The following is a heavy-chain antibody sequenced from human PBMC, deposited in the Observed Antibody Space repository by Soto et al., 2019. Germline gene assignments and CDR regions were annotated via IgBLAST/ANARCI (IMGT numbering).Heavy chain of an antibody. J-gene: IGHJ3*02. Sequence: QLQLQESGSGLVKPSQTLSLTCAVSGGSIISDGYSWSWIRQPPGKGLQWIGHIYEGGNTYYTPSLERRFAIATDKSKNQSSLRLSSVTAADTAVYYCVRRSPEDAFDIWGQGTMVTVAP. V-gene: IGHV4-30-2*01. CDR3: VRRSPEDAFDI. CDR1: GGSIISDGYS. CDR2: IYEGGNT.